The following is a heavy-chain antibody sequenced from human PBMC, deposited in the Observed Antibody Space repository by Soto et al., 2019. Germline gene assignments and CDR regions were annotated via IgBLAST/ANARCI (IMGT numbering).Heavy chain of an antibody. CDR1: GFTFSSYG. D-gene: IGHD5-18*01. Sequence: GRSLRLPCAASGFTFSSYGMHWVRQDQGKGLEWVAVISYDGSNKYYADSVKGRFTISRDNSKNTLYLQMNSLRAEDTAVYYCAKDLEDTAMVKGYYGMDVWGQGTTVTVSS. V-gene: IGHV3-30*18. CDR2: ISYDGSNK. J-gene: IGHJ6*02. CDR3: AKDLEDTAMVKGYYGMDV.